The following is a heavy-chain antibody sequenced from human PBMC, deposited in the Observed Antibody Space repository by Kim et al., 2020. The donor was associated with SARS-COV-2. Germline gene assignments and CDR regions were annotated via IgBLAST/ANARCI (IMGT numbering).Heavy chain of an antibody. J-gene: IGHJ4*02. CDR3: GMNWNLVF. Sequence: GGSLRLSCAASGFTFTRYAMAWVRQAPGKGLEWVSDINYNGGATYYSESVKGRFTISRDDSKNTVFLQMNNLRVEDTAVYYCGMNWNLVFWGQGTLVTVSS. D-gene: IGHD1-7*01. V-gene: IGHV3-23*01. CDR2: INYNGGAT. CDR1: GFTFTRYA.